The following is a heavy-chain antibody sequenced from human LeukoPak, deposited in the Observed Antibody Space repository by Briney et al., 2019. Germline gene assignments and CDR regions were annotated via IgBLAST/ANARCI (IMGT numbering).Heavy chain of an antibody. D-gene: IGHD3-22*01. CDR2: ISGSGGST. Sequence: GGSLRLSCAASGFTFSSYAMSWVRPAPGKGLEWVSAISGSGGSTYYADSVKGGFTISRDTSKNTLYLQMTSLRAEDTDVYYCAKDFTYFYDSSGRPYGMDVWGQGTTVTVSS. CDR1: GFTFSSYA. V-gene: IGHV3-23*01. J-gene: IGHJ6*02. CDR3: AKDFTYFYDSSGRPYGMDV.